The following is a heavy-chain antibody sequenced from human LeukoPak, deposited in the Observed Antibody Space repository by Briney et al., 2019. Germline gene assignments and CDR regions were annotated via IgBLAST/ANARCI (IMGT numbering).Heavy chain of an antibody. V-gene: IGHV3-21*01. D-gene: IGHD3-16*02. Sequence: PGGSLRLSCAASGFTFSSYSMNWVRQAPGKGLEWVSSISSSSSYIYYADSVKGRFTISRDNAKNSLYLQMNSLRAEDTAVYYCARGPMITFGGVIVSFDHWGQGTLVTVSS. J-gene: IGHJ4*02. CDR3: ARGPMITFGGVIVSFDH. CDR1: GFTFSSYS. CDR2: ISSSSSYI.